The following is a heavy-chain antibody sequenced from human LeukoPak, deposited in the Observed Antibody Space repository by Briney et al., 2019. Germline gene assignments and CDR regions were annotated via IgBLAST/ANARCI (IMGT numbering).Heavy chain of an antibody. CDR2: IYYSEST. J-gene: IGHJ5*02. D-gene: IGHD3-10*01. Sequence: SETLSLTCTVSGGSISSSSYYWGWIRQPPGKGLEWIGSIYYSESTYYNPSLKSRVTISVDTSKNQFSLKLSSVTAADTAVYYCARDSITMVRGVPYNWFDPWGQGTLVTVSS. CDR3: ARDSITMVRGVPYNWFDP. V-gene: IGHV4-39*07. CDR1: GGSISSSSYY.